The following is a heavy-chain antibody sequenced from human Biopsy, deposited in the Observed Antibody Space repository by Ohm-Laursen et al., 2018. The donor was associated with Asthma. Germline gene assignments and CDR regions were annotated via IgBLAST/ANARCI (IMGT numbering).Heavy chain of an antibody. Sequence: SLRLSCAASGFSFDDCAMHWVRQAPGKGLEWVASISWDSGNIDYAVSVKGRFTISRDNAKNSLYLQMQSLRPEDTAFYYCAKSADYYDSTDYLDFWGRGTLVTVSS. V-gene: IGHV3-9*01. D-gene: IGHD3-22*01. CDR3: AKSADYYDSTDYLDF. CDR1: GFSFDDCA. CDR2: ISWDSGNI. J-gene: IGHJ4*01.